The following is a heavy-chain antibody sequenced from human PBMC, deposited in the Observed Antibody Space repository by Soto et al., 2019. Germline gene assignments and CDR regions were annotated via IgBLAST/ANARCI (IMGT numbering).Heavy chain of an antibody. D-gene: IGHD3-22*01. V-gene: IGHV1-69*06. CDR3: ATSITIIVVATNSYSMDD. J-gene: IGHJ6*02. CDR1: GGTFSSYA. CDR2: IIHIFGTA. Sequence: SVKVSCKASGGTFSSYALSWVRQAPREGLEWVGGIIHIFGTANYAQKFQGRVTITADKSTSTAYMELSSLRSEDTAVYYCATSITIIVVATNSYSMDDWGQGTTVTVSS.